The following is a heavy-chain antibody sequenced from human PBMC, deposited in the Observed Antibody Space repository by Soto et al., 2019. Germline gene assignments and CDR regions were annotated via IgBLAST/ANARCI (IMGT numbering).Heavy chain of an antibody. CDR2: MNPNSGNT. CDR3: ARGPNTAMAMASDY. Sequence: QVQLVQSGAEVKKPGASVKVSCKASGYTFTSYDINWVRQTTGQGLEWMGWMNPNSGNTGYAQKFQGRVTMTRNTSISTAYMELSSLRSEDTAVYYCARGPNTAMAMASDYWGQGTLVTVSS. CDR1: GYTFTSYD. J-gene: IGHJ4*02. D-gene: IGHD5-18*01. V-gene: IGHV1-8*01.